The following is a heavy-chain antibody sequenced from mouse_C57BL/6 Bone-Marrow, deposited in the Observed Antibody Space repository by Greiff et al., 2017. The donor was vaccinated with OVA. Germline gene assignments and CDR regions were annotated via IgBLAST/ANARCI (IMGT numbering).Heavy chain of an antibody. J-gene: IGHJ3*01. CDR2: IDPNSGGT. CDR3: ARPPHDYDRAWFAY. CDR1: GYTFTSYW. D-gene: IGHD2-4*01. Sequence: VQLQQPGAELVKPGASVKLSCKASGYTFTSYWMHWVKQRPGRGLEWIGRIDPNSGGTKYNEKFKDKATLTADKSSSTAYMQLSSLTYEDSAVYYCARPPHDYDRAWFAYWGQGTLVTVSA. V-gene: IGHV1-62-3*01.